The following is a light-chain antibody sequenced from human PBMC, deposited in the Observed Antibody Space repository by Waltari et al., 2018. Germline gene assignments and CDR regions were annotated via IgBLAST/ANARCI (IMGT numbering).Light chain of an antibody. V-gene: IGKV3-20*01. J-gene: IGKJ1*01. CDR3: QQYGSSPPWT. Sequence: EIVLTQSTGTLSLSPEEGATLSCRASQSVSSSYLAWYQQKPGQAPRLLIYGASSRATGIPDRFSGSGSGTDFTLTISRLEPEDFAVYYCQQYGSSPPWTFGQGTKVEIK. CDR2: GAS. CDR1: QSVSSSY.